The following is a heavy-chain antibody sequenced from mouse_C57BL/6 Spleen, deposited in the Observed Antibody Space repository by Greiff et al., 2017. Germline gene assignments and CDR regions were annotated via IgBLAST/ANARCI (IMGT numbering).Heavy chain of an antibody. CDR3: TISITTVVATSFDY. V-gene: IGHV14-4*01. CDR2: IDPENGDT. Sequence: DVKLVESGAELVRPGASVKLSCTASGFNIKDDYMHWVKQRPEQGLEWIGWIDPENGDTEYASKFQGKATITADTSSNTAYLQLSSLTSEDTAVYYCTISITTVVATSFDYWGQGTTLTVSS. J-gene: IGHJ2*01. D-gene: IGHD1-1*01. CDR1: GFNIKDDY.